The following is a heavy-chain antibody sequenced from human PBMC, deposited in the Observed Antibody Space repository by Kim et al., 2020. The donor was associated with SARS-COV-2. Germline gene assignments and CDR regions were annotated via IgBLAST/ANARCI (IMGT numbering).Heavy chain of an antibody. Sequence: GRFTISRDNSKTTLYLQMNSLRAEDTAVYYCAKIPSRYYDSSGYYVSFDIWGQGTMVTVSS. J-gene: IGHJ3*02. CDR3: AKIPSRYYDSSGYYVSFDI. D-gene: IGHD3-22*01. V-gene: IGHV3-23*01.